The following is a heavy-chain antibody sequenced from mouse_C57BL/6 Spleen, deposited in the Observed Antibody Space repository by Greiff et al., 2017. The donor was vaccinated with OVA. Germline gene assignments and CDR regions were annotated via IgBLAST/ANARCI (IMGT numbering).Heavy chain of an antibody. CDR3: ARHEDTGAARHWYFDV. V-gene: IGHV1-62-2*01. Sequence: QVQLQQSGAELVKPGASVKLSCKASGYTFTEYTIHWVKQRSGQGLEWIGWFYPGSGSIKYNEKFKDKATLPADKSSSTVYMELSRLTSEDSAVYFCARHEDTGAARHWYFDVWGTGTTVTVSS. CDR2: FYPGSGSI. CDR1: GYTFTEYT. J-gene: IGHJ1*03.